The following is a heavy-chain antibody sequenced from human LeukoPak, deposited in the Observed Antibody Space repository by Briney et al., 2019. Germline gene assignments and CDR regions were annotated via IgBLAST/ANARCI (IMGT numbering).Heavy chain of an antibody. Sequence: GGSLRLSCAASGFTFSSYWMYWVRQAPGKGLVWVSRISGDGSSTHYADSVKGRFTISRDNAKNTLSLQMNSLRAEDTAVYYCARDDIGSSGYWGQGTLVAVSS. J-gene: IGHJ4*02. CDR3: ARDDIGSSGY. D-gene: IGHD1-26*01. CDR2: ISGDGSST. V-gene: IGHV3-74*01. CDR1: GFTFSSYW.